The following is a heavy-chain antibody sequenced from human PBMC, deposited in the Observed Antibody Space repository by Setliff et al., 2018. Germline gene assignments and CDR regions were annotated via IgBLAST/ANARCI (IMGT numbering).Heavy chain of an antibody. D-gene: IGHD3-22*01. CDR1: GGSISSGGYY. V-gene: IGHV4-31*03. J-gene: IGHJ6*03. Sequence: SETLSLTCTVSGGSISSGGYYWSWIRQHPGKGLEWIGYIYYSGNTYYNPSLKSRVTISVDTSKNQFSLKLSSVTAADTAVYYCAREAGYYDSSGPVGVPYYYYMDVWGKGTTVTVSS. CDR3: AREAGYYDSSGPVGVPYYYYMDV. CDR2: IYYSGNT.